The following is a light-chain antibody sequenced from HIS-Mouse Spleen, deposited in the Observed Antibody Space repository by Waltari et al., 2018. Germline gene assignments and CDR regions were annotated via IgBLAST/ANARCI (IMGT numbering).Light chain of an antibody. V-gene: IGLV2-14*03. Sequence: QSALARPASVSGSPGQSITLSCTDTSQDGGGYYYLSWYQQHPGKAPKLMIYDVSNRPSGVFNRFSGSKSGNTASLTISGLQAEDEADYYCSSYTSSSTLYVFGTGTKVTVL. CDR2: DVS. J-gene: IGLJ1*01. CDR3: SSYTSSSTLYV. CDR1: SQDGGGYYY.